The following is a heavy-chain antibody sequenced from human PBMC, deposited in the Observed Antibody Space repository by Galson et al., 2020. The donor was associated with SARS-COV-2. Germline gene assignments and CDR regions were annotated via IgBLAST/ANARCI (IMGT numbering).Heavy chain of an antibody. Sequence: ASVKVSCKASGYTFTSYAMHWVRQAPGQRLEWMGWNNAGNGNTKYSQKFQGRVTITRDTSASTAYMELSSLRSEDTAVYYCAPTILPRDGMDVWGQGTTVTVSS. CDR1: GYTFTSYA. J-gene: IGHJ6*02. V-gene: IGHV1-3*01. D-gene: IGHD3-3*01. CDR3: APTILPRDGMDV. CDR2: NNAGNGNT.